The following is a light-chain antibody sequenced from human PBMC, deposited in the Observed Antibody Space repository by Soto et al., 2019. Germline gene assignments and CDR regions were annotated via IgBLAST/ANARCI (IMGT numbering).Light chain of an antibody. Sequence: QSALTQPRSVSGSPGQSVTISCTGTSSDVGDYNFVSWYQQHPGKAPKFIIYDVNKRPSGVPDRFSGSKSGNTASLTISGPQAEDEADYYCCSYAGSYTWLFGGGTKLTVL. CDR2: DVN. CDR3: CSYAGSYTWL. V-gene: IGLV2-11*01. CDR1: SSDVGDYNF. J-gene: IGLJ3*02.